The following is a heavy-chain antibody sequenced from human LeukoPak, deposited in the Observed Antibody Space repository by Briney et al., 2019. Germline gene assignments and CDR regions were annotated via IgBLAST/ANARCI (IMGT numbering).Heavy chain of an antibody. J-gene: IGHJ4*02. CDR3: ASAMVRGVSNY. V-gene: IGHV4-34*01. Sequence: SETLSLTCAVYGGSFSGYYWSWIRQPPGKGLEWIGEINHSGSTNYNPSLKSRVTISVDTSKNQFSLKLSSVTAADTAVYYCASAMVRGVSNYWGQGTLVTVSS. CDR1: GGSFSGYY. D-gene: IGHD3-10*01. CDR2: INHSGST.